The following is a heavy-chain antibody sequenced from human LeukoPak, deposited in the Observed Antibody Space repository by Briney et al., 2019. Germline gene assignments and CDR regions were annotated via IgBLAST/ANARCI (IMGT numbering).Heavy chain of an antibody. D-gene: IGHD6-19*01. V-gene: IGHV3-30*18. Sequence: GGSLRLSCAASGFTFSSYGMHWVRQAPGKGLEWVAVISYDGSNKYYADSVKGRFTISRDNSKNTLYLQMNSLRAEDTAVYYCAKDQREAVAGTFDYWGQGTLVTVSS. J-gene: IGHJ4*02. CDR1: GFTFSSYG. CDR2: ISYDGSNK. CDR3: AKDQREAVAGTFDY.